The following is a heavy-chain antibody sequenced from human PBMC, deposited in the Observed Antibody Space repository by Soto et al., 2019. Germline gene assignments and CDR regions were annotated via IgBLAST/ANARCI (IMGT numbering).Heavy chain of an antibody. CDR3: ASMSWYVIGLDSYNYYGIDC. Sequence: QVQLVQSGAEVKKPGASVTVSCKSSGYTFTSYDINWVRQAPGQGLEWMGWMNTNSGNTGYAQKCQGRVTMTRNTSISTHYQGLSSLSCEDTAVYYCASMSWYVIGLDSYNYYGIDCWGQGTTVTLS. CDR2: MNTNSGNT. V-gene: IGHV1-8*02. J-gene: IGHJ6*02. CDR1: GYTFTSYD. D-gene: IGHD2-15*01.